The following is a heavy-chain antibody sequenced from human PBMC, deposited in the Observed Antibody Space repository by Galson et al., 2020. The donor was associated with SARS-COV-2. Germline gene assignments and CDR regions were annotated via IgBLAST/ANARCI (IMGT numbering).Heavy chain of an antibody. CDR2: MSSDGDNI. CDR1: GFTFSLYA. Sequence: GGSLRLSCVASGFTFSLYAMHWVRQAPGKGLEWVSVMSSDGDNIFYADSVKGRFTISRDNSKNTLYLQMNSLRAEDTAVYYCVRAVGTRDTYFQHWGQGTLVTVSS. J-gene: IGHJ1*01. D-gene: IGHD1-7*01. V-gene: IGHV3-30-3*01. CDR3: VRAVGTRDTYFQH.